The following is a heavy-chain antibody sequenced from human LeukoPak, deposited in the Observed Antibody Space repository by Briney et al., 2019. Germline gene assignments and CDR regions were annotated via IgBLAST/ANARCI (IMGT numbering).Heavy chain of an antibody. Sequence: GGSLRLSCAASGFTFSSYAMTWVRQAPGKGLEWVSTISDSGARTNYADSAKGRFTISRDNSMNTLYLQMNSLRADDTAVYYCASDYFLDYWGQRTLVTVSS. CDR1: GFTFSSYA. CDR3: ASDYFLDY. V-gene: IGHV3-23*01. CDR2: ISDSGART. D-gene: IGHD6-25*01. J-gene: IGHJ4*02.